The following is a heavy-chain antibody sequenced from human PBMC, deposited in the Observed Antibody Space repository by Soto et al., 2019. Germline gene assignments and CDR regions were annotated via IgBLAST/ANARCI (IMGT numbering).Heavy chain of an antibody. D-gene: IGHD6-13*01. Sequence: PSETLSLTCAVYGGSFSGYYWSWIRQPPGKGLEWIGEINHSGSTNYNPSLKSRVTISVDTSKNQFSLKLSSVTAEDTAVYYCARGPPAVGTDFDSWGQGTLVTVSS. J-gene: IGHJ4*02. CDR1: GGSFSGYY. CDR3: ARGPPAVGTDFDS. CDR2: INHSGST. V-gene: IGHV4-34*01.